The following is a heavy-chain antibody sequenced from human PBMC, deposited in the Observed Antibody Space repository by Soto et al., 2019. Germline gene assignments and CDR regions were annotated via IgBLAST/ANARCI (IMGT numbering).Heavy chain of an antibody. CDR1: GGSISSGDYY. CDR2: IYYSGST. D-gene: IGHD3-22*01. V-gene: IGHV4-30-4*01. Sequence: PSETLSLTCTVSGGSISSGDYYWSWIRQPPGKGLEWIGYIYYSGSTYYNPSLKSRVTISVDTSKNQFSLKLSSVTAADTAVYYCASYYYDGPHWFDPWGQGTLVTVSS. CDR3: ASYYYDGPHWFDP. J-gene: IGHJ5*02.